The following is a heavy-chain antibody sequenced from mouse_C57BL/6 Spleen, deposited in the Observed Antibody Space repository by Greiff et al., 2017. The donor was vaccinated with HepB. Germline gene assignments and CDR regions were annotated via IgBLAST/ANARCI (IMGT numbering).Heavy chain of an antibody. D-gene: IGHD2-1*01. V-gene: IGHV1-52*01. CDR3: AQGVYYGNPAWFAY. CDR2: IDPSDSET. J-gene: IGHJ3*01. CDR1: GYTFTSYW. Sequence: QVQLQQPGAELVRPGSSVKLSCKASGYTFTSYWMHWVKQRPIQGLEWIGNIDPSDSETHYNQKFKDKATLTVDKSSSTAYMQLSSLTSEDSAVYYGAQGVYYGNPAWFAYWGQGTLVTVSA.